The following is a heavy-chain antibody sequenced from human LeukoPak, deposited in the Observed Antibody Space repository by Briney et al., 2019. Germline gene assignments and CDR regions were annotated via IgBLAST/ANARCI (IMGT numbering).Heavy chain of an antibody. V-gene: IGHV3-53*01. D-gene: IGHD7-27*01. CDR2: IYRDGST. Sequence: GGSLRLSCAASGFTVSNSYMTWVRQAPGKGLEWVSVIYRDGSTYYADSVKGRFTISRDNSKNTLYLQMNSLRAEDTAVYYCAKTGGPWDWGRGALVTVSS. CDR1: GFTVSNSY. J-gene: IGHJ4*02. CDR3: AKTGGPWD.